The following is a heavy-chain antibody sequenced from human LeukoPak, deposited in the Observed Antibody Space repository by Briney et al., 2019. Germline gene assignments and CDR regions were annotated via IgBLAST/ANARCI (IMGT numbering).Heavy chain of an antibody. CDR1: GFTFSSYG. V-gene: IGHV3-30*18. J-gene: IGHJ4*02. D-gene: IGHD3-22*01. CDR2: ISYDGSKK. Sequence: PGRSLRLSCAASGFTFSSYGMHWVRQAPGKGLEWVAVISYDGSKKYYADSVKGRFPIPRHNPKNTLYLQVNSLRAEDMAVYYCANDGGFYYYDRSDYYVPACFDYWGQGTLVTVSS. CDR3: ANDGGFYYYDRSDYYVPACFDY.